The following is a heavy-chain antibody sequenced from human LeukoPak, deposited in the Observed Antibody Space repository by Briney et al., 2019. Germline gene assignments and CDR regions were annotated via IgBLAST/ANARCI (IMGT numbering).Heavy chain of an antibody. Sequence: SETLSLTCAVSGGSISSSNWWSWVRQPPGKGLEWIGRIFHTGTTDYKTSLKGRVAISVDKSKNQFSLKLTSVTAADTAVYYCARLTPTTLSLYYYYMDVWGKGTTVTVSS. J-gene: IGHJ6*03. CDR1: GGSISSSNW. V-gene: IGHV4-4*02. D-gene: IGHD2/OR15-2a*01. CDR3: ARLTPTTLSLYYYYMDV. CDR2: IFHTGTT.